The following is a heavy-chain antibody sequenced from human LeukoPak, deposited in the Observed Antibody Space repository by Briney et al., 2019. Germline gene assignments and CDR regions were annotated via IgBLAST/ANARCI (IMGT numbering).Heavy chain of an antibody. CDR3: AKGSSSGWYGNWFDP. CDR1: GFTFYDYA. Sequence: GRSLRLSCAASGFTFYDYAMHWVRQAPGKGLEWVSGISWNSGSIGYADSVRGRFTISRDNAKNSLYLQMNSLRAEDTALYFCAKGSSSGWYGNWFDPWGQGTLVTVSS. D-gene: IGHD6-19*01. V-gene: IGHV3-9*01. CDR2: ISWNSGSI. J-gene: IGHJ5*02.